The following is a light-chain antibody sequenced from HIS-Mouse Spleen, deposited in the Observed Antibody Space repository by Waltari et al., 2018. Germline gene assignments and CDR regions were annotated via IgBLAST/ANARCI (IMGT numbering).Light chain of an antibody. CDR3: CSYAGSSNVV. CDR2: EGS. J-gene: IGLJ2*01. CDR1: SREVGSYNL. V-gene: IGLV2-23*01. Sequence: QSALTQPASVSGSPGQSITIPCTGTSREVGSYNLVPWYQQHPGKAPKLMIYEGSKRPSGVSNRFSGSKSGNTASLTISGLQAEDEADYYCCSYAGSSNVVFGGGTKLTVL.